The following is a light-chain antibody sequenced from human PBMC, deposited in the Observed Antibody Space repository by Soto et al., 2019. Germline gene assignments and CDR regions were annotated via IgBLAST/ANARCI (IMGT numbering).Light chain of an antibody. J-gene: IGKJ1*01. CDR2: GAS. CDR3: QRYGTSLTWT. V-gene: IGKV3-20*01. CDR1: QSVSSSY. Sequence: EIVLTQSPGTLSLSPGERATLSCRASQSVSSSYLAWYQQKPGQAPRLLIYGASSRATGIPDRFSGSGSETDFTLTISRLEPEDFAVYYCQRYGTSLTWTFGQGTKVDTK.